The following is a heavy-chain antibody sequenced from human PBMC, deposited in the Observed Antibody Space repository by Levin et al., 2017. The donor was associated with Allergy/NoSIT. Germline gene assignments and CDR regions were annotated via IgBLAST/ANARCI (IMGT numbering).Heavy chain of an antibody. CDR1: GYTFTGYY. CDR3: ARTHGQAAAADY. D-gene: IGHD6-13*01. V-gene: IGHV1-2*03. Sequence: LEASVKVSCKASGYTFTGYYMHWVRQAPGQGLEWMGWINPNSGGTNYAQKFQGRVTMTRDTSISTAYMELSRLRSDDTAVYYCARTHGQAAAADYWGQGTLVTVSS. J-gene: IGHJ4*02. CDR2: INPNSGGT.